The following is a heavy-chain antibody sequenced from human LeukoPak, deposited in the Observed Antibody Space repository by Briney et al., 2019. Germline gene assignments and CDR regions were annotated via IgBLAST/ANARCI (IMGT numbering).Heavy chain of an antibody. D-gene: IGHD3-22*01. CDR1: GGTFSSYA. V-gene: IGHV1-69*04. J-gene: IGHJ4*02. Sequence: SVKVSCRASGGTFSSYAISWVRQAPGQGLEWMGRIIPIFGIANYAQKFQGRVTITADKSTSTAYMELSSLRSEDTAVYYCAYYDSSGYHFDYWGQGTLVTVSS. CDR2: IIPIFGIA. CDR3: AYYDSSGYHFDY.